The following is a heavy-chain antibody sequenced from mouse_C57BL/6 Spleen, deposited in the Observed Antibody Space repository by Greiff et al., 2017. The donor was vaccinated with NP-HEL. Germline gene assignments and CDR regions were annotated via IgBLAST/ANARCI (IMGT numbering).Heavy chain of an antibody. CDR1: GFTFSSYA. Sequence: DVQLVESGGGLVKPGGSLKLSCAASGFTFSSYAMSWVRQTPEKRLEWVATISDGGSYTYYPDNVKGRFTISRDNAKNNLYLQMSHLKSEDTAMYYCARDEGVDYWGQGTSVTVSS. J-gene: IGHJ4*01. CDR3: ARDEGVDY. CDR2: ISDGGSYT. V-gene: IGHV5-4*01.